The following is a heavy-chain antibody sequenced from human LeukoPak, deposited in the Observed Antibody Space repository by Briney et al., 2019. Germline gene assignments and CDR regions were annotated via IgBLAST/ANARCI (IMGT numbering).Heavy chain of an antibody. CDR1: GYTFTGYY. CDR2: INPNSGGT. V-gene: IGHV1-2*02. Sequence: ASVKVSFKASGYTFTGYYMHWVRQAPGQGLEWMGWINPNSGGTNYAQKFQGRVTMTRDTSISTAYMELSRLRSDDTAVYYCARWAAYGDGRRYYYYGMDVWGQGTTVTVSS. D-gene: IGHD4-17*01. J-gene: IGHJ6*02. CDR3: ARWAAYGDGRRYYYYGMDV.